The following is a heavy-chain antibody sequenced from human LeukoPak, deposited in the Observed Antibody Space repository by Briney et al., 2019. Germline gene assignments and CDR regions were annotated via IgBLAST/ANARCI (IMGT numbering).Heavy chain of an antibody. CDR3: ARDLLLGISYYYYGMDV. D-gene: IGHD7-27*01. CDR2: INPSGGST. V-gene: IGHV1-46*01. Sequence: ASVKVSCKASGYTFTSYYMHWVRQAPGQGLEWMGLINPSGGSTSYAQKFQGRVTMTRDTSTSTVYMELSSLRSEDTAVYYCARDLLLGISYYYYGMDVWGQGTTVTVSS. CDR1: GYTFTSYY. J-gene: IGHJ6*02.